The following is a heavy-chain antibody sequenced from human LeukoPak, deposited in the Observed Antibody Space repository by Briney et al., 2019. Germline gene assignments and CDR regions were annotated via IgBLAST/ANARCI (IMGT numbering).Heavy chain of an antibody. CDR1: GFTFSSYA. V-gene: IGHV3-23*01. J-gene: IGHJ4*02. Sequence: GGSLTLSCAASGFTFSSYAMSWVRQAPGKGLEWVSAISGSGGSTYYADSVKGRFTISRENSKNTLYLQMNSLRAEDTAVFYCAKESHNSSGWDFDYWGQGTLVTVSS. D-gene: IGHD3-22*01. CDR3: AKESHNSSGWDFDY. CDR2: ISGSGGST.